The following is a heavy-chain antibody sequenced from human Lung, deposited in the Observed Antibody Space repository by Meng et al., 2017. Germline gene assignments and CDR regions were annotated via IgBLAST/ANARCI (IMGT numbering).Heavy chain of an antibody. CDR3: VRGGQDQAYYDFWSGPFDP. CDR1: GGSISSRNW. J-gene: IGHJ5*02. CDR2: IYHSGRT. V-gene: IGHV4-4*02. Sequence: GPGPGIVKPSGTLSLPCLVFGGSISSRNWWSWVRQSPGKGLEWIGEIYHSGRTNYNPSLESRVTISLDKSQNHFSLKVKSVTAADTAVYYCVRGGQDQAYYDFWSGPFDPWGQGTLVTVSS. D-gene: IGHD3-3*01.